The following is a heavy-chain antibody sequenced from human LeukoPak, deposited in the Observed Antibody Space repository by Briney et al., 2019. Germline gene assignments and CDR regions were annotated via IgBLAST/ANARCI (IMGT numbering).Heavy chain of an antibody. CDR2: ISSTSSAI. Sequence: GGSLRLSSAASGFTFSSFSMNWVRQAPGKGLEWLSYISSTSSAIYYADSLKGRFTIFRDNAKNSLYLQMNSLRAEDTAVYYCARVIASYGDSAYWGQGTLVTVSS. D-gene: IGHD2-21*02. J-gene: IGHJ4*02. CDR1: GFTFSSFS. CDR3: ARVIASYGDSAY. V-gene: IGHV3-48*04.